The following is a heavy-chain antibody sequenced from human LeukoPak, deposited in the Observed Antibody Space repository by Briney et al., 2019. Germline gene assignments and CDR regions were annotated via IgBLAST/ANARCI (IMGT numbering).Heavy chain of an antibody. V-gene: IGHV3-23*01. D-gene: IGHD3-22*01. Sequence: GGSLRLSCAASGFTFSSYAMSWVRQAPGKGLEWVSAISGSGGSTYYADSVKGRFTISRDNSKNTLYPQMNSLRAEDTAVYYCAKDSKKGEWLLLFDYWGQGTLVTVSS. J-gene: IGHJ4*02. CDR2: ISGSGGST. CDR1: GFTFSSYA. CDR3: AKDSKKGEWLLLFDY.